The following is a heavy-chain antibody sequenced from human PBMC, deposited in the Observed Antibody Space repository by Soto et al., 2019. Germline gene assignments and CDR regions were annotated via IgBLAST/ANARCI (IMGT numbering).Heavy chain of an antibody. CDR2: ISYDGSNK. D-gene: IGHD1-26*01. Sequence: VQLVESGGGVVQPGRSLRLSCAASGFTFSSYGMHWVRQAPGKGREWVAVISYDGSNKYYADSVKGRFTISRDNSKNTLYLQMNSLRAEDTAVYYCAKDGGSDWAYAFDIWGQGTMVTVSS. CDR1: GFTFSSYG. J-gene: IGHJ3*02. V-gene: IGHV3-30*18. CDR3: AKDGGSDWAYAFDI.